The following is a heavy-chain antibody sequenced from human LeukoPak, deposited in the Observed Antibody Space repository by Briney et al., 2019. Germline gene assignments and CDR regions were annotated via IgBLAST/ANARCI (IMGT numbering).Heavy chain of an antibody. CDR1: GGSFSGYY. Sequence: SETLSLTCAVYGGSFSGYYWSWIRQPPGKGLEWIGEINHSGSTNYNPSLKSRVTISVDTSKNQFSLKLSSVTAADTAVYYCARNHLGDFDYWGQGTLVTVSS. V-gene: IGHV4-34*01. CDR3: ARNHLGDFDY. CDR2: INHSGST. J-gene: IGHJ4*02.